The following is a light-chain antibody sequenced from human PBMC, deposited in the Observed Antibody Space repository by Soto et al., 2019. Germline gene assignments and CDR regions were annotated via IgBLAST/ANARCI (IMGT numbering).Light chain of an antibody. CDR2: QDS. J-gene: IGLJ2*01. Sequence: SYELTQPPSVSVSPRQTASITCSGDKLGDKYACWYQQKPGQSPVLVIYQDSKRPSGIPERFSASNSGNTATLTISGTQAMDEADYYCQAWDSSTRVFGGGTKLTVL. CDR3: QAWDSSTRV. CDR1: KLGDKY. V-gene: IGLV3-1*01.